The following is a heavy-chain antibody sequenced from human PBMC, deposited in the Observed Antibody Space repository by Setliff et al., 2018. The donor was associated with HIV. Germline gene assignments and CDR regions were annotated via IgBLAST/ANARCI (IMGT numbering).Heavy chain of an antibody. Sequence: PGASLKISCKGSGYSFTSYWIGWVRQMPGKGLEWMGIIYPGDSDTRYSPSFQGQVTISADKSISTAYLQWSSLKASDTAMYYCAIHAGGDSYGPPGDAFDILGQGTMVTVSS. CDR1: GYSFTSYW. J-gene: IGHJ3*02. V-gene: IGHV5-51*01. CDR2: IYPGDSDT. CDR3: AIHAGGDSYGPPGDAFDI. D-gene: IGHD5-18*01.